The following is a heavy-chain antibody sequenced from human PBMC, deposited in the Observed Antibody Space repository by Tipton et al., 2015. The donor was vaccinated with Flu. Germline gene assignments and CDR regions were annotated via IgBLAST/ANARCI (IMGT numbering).Heavy chain of an antibody. CDR1: GGSISSSSYY. CDR2: IYYSEST. D-gene: IGHD3-22*01. CDR3: ARAKDYYESSFGY. V-gene: IGHV4-61*05. J-gene: IGHJ4*02. Sequence: TLSLTCTVSGGSISSSSYYWGWIRQPPRKGLEWIGYIYYSESTNYNPSLKSRVTISVDTSKNQFSLKLSSVTAEDTAVYYCARAKDYYESSFGYWGQGTLVTVSS.